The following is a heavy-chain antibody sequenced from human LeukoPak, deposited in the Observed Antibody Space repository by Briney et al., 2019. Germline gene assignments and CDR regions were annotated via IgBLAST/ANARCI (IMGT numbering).Heavy chain of an antibody. CDR2: IKEDGSEK. CDR1: GFTYNAYW. J-gene: IGHJ3*02. CDR3: ARLRLYDILTRYAFDI. Sequence: GGSLRLSCAASGFTYNAYWMSWVRQAPGKGLEWVAKIKEDGSEKYYVDSVKGRFTISRDNAKNSLYVQMNSLRAEDTAVYYRARLRLYDILTRYAFDIWGQGTMVTVSS. D-gene: IGHD3-9*01. V-gene: IGHV3-7*01.